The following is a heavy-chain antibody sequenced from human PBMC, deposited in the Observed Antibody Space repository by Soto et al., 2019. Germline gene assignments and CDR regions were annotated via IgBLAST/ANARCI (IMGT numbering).Heavy chain of an antibody. D-gene: IGHD6-13*01. Sequence: SVKVSCKASGGTFSSYAISWVRQAPGQGLEWMGGIIPIFGTANYAQKFQGRVTITADESTSTAYMELSSLRSEDTAVYYCVRSGIAAAGPRFDPWGQGTLVTVSS. J-gene: IGHJ5*02. CDR3: VRSGIAAAGPRFDP. CDR2: IIPIFGTA. V-gene: IGHV1-69*13. CDR1: GGTFSSYA.